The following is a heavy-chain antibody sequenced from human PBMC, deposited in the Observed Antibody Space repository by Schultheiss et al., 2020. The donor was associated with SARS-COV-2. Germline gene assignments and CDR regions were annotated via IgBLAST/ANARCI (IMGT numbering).Heavy chain of an antibody. J-gene: IGHJ4*02. V-gene: IGHV3-30*01. CDR1: GFTFSSYA. Sequence: GGSLRLSCAASGFTFSSYAMHWVRQAPGKGLEWVAVISYDGSNKYYADSVKGRFTISRDNSKNTLYLQMNSLRAEDTALYYCTTITGTTWGFDYWGQGTLVTVSS. CDR2: ISYDGSNK. D-gene: IGHD1-7*01. CDR3: TTITGTTWGFDY.